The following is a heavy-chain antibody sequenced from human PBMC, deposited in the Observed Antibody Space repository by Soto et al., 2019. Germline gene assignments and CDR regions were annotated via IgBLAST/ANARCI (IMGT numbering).Heavy chain of an antibody. J-gene: IGHJ5*01. D-gene: IGHD4-17*01. CDR1: GFTFSSYA. CDR3: AKDTRYADYVRWFDS. V-gene: IGHV3-23*01. CDR2: ITASGGRT. Sequence: EVHLLESGGGLVQPGGSLRLSCTASGFTFSSYAMTWVRQAPGRGLEGVSGITASGGRTFYADSVKGRFTISRYTSRSTLYLQMNSLRAEDPAVYYCAKDTRYADYVRWFDSWGQGTLVTVSS.